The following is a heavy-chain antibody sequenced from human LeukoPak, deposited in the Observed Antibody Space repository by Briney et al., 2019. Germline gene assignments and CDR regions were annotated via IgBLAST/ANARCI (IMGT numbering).Heavy chain of an antibody. V-gene: IGHV1-69*04. Sequence: SVKVSCKASGGTFSSYGISWVRQAPGQGLEWMGRIIPILGVANYAQKFQGRVTITADKSTSTAYMELSSLRSEDTAVYYCALLMVRGPFDYWGQGTLVTVSS. CDR2: IIPILGVA. CDR3: ALLMVRGPFDY. CDR1: GGTFSSYG. J-gene: IGHJ4*02. D-gene: IGHD2-8*01.